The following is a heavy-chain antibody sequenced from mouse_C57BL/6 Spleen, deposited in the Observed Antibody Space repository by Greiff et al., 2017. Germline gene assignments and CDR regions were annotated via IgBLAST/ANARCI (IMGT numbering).Heavy chain of an antibody. CDR2: ISNGGGST. CDR3: ARITTVVEGYIDV. Sequence: EVHLVESGGGLVQPGGSLKLSCAASGFTFSDYYMYWVRQTPEKRLEWVAYISNGGGSTYYPDTVKGRFTISRDNAKNTLYLQMSRLKSEDTAMYYCARITTVVEGYIDVWGTGTTVTVSS. V-gene: IGHV5-12*01. D-gene: IGHD1-1*01. J-gene: IGHJ1*03. CDR1: GFTFSDYY.